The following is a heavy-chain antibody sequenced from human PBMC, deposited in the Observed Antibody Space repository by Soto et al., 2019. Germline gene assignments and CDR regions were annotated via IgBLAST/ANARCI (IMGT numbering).Heavy chain of an antibody. J-gene: IGHJ6*03. CDR1: EVTFSGRS. V-gene: IGHV3-74*03. CDR3: ARGWFGPDV. Sequence: EVQLVESGGGLVQPGGSLRLSCAASEVTFSGRSVHWVRQAPGKGLVWVSGIDKVGTDSTYADSVKGRFTSSRDNAKNTVYLQMNSLRLEDTTVSYCARGWFGPDVWGKGTTLTVSS. CDR2: IDKVGTDS. D-gene: IGHD3-10*01.